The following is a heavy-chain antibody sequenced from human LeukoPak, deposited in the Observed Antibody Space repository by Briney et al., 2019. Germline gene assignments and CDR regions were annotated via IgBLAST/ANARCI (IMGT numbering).Heavy chain of an antibody. CDR3: ARGRTIFGVLNEGPILDY. CDR2: FRYSGSN. D-gene: IGHD3-3*01. J-gene: IGHJ4*02. Sequence: PSETLSLTCTVSGGSISSYYWSWIRQSPGKGLEWIGYFRYSGSNYDNPSLKSRVRISVDTSRDQFSLKVTSVTAADTAVYFCARGRTIFGVLNEGPILDYWGQGILVTVSS. CDR1: GGSISSYY. V-gene: IGHV4-59*08.